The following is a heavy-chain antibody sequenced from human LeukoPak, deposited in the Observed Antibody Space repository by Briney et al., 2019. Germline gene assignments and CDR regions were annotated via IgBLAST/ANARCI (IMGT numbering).Heavy chain of an antibody. D-gene: IGHD6-19*01. CDR3: ARDWGSSGWFYFDS. CDR1: GFKFHKYA. J-gene: IGHJ4*02. V-gene: IGHV3-9*01. CDR2: ITWNNETL. Sequence: GGSLRLSCTASGFKFHKYALRWVRQAPGKGLEWVSGITWNNETLDYADSVKGRFIISRDNSTNPIYLQMNSLKAEDTALYYCARDWGSSGWFYFDSWGQGNLVSVSS.